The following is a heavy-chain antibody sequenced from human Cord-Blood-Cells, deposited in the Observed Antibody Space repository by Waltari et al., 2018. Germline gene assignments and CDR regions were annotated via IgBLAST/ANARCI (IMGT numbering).Heavy chain of an antibody. CDR3: AKDIVVVPAANPDAFDI. CDR2: ISGSGGST. Sequence: EVQLLESGGGLVQPGGSLRLSCAASGFTFSSYTMSWVRQAPGKGLEWVSAISGSGGSTYYADSVKGRFTISRDNSKNTLYLQMNSLRAEDTAVYYCAKDIVVVPAANPDAFDIWGQGTMVTVSS. J-gene: IGHJ3*02. V-gene: IGHV3-23*01. D-gene: IGHD2-2*01. CDR1: GFTFSSYT.